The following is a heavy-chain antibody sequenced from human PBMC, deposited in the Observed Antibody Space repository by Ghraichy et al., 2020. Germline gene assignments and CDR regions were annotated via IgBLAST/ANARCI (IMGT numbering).Heavy chain of an antibody. Sequence: ASVKVSCKASGYTFSHYGVSWVRRAPGQGLEWMGWISAYNGNTKYAENLQGRVTMTTETSTSTAYLELRSLRSDDTAIYYCARDVVGDGAAVFDYWGQGTLVTVFS. CDR2: ISAYNGNT. D-gene: IGHD1-26*01. CDR3: ARDVVGDGAAVFDY. J-gene: IGHJ4*02. V-gene: IGHV1-18*01. CDR1: GYTFSHYG.